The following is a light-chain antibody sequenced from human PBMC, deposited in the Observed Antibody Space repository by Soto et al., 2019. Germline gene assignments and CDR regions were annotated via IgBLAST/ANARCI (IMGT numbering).Light chain of an antibody. J-gene: IGKJ3*01. CDR3: QQYNNWPPFT. CDR2: GAS. Sequence: EIVMTQSPATLSVSPGERATLSCRASQSVSSNLAWYQQTPGQTPRLLIYGASTRATGIPARFSGSGSGTEFTLTISSLQSEDCAVYYCQQYNNWPPFTFGPGTKVDIK. CDR1: QSVSSN. V-gene: IGKV3-15*01.